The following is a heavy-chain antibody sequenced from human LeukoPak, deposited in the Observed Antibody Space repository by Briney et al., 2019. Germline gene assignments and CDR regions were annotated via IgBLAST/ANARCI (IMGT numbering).Heavy chain of an antibody. CDR1: GGSFSGYY. J-gene: IGHJ4*02. CDR3: ARGKNDFWSGYHYYFDY. Sequence: NTSETLSLTCAVYGGSFSGYYWSWIRQPPGKGLEWIGEINHSGSTNYNPSLKSRVTISVDTSKNQFSLKLSSVTAVDTAVYYCARGKNDFWSGYHYYFDYWGQGTLVTVSS. CDR2: INHSGST. V-gene: IGHV4-34*01. D-gene: IGHD3-3*01.